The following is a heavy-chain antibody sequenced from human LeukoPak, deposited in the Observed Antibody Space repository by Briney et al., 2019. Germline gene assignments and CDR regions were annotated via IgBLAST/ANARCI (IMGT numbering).Heavy chain of an antibody. CDR1: GFTFDDYA. V-gene: IGHV3-9*03. D-gene: IGHD6-13*01. Sequence: AGGSLRLSCAASGFTFDDYAMHWVRQAPGKGLEWVSGISWNSGSIGYADSVKGRFTISRDNAKNSLYLQMNSLRAEDMALYYCAAIAAAGTGYWGQGTLVTVSS. CDR2: ISWNSGSI. CDR3: AAIAAAGTGY. J-gene: IGHJ4*02.